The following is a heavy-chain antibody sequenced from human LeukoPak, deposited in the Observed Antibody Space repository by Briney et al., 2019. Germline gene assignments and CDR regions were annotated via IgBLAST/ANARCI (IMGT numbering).Heavy chain of an antibody. J-gene: IGHJ4*02. Sequence: SQTLSLTCTVSGGSISSYYWSWIRQPPGKGLEWIGYIYYSGSTNYNPSLKSRVTISVDTSKNQFSLKLSSVTAADTAVYYCAKSPGYSSGWYDYWGQGTLVTVSS. CDR3: AKSPGYSSGWYDY. D-gene: IGHD6-19*01. CDR1: GGSISSYY. V-gene: IGHV4-59*01. CDR2: IYYSGST.